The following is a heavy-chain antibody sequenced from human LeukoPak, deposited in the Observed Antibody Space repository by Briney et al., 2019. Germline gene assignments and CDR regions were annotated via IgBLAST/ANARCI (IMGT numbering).Heavy chain of an antibody. CDR1: GFTFSSYS. J-gene: IGHJ4*02. CDR3: AREPRYGDHVFDF. CDR2: ISSSSSYI. Sequence: GGSLRLSCAASGFTFSSYSMNWVRQAPGKGLEWVSSISSSSSYIYYADSVKGRFTISRDNAKNSLYLQMNSLRAEDTAVYYCAREPRYGDHVFDFWGQGTLVTVSS. D-gene: IGHD4-17*01. V-gene: IGHV3-21*01.